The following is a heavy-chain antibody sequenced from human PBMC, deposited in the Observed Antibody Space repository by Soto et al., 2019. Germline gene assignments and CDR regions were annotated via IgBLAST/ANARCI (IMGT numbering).Heavy chain of an antibody. D-gene: IGHD2-2*01. V-gene: IGHV1-46*01. CDR3: ARDLFGTNEHSSSNRCNTDGDFDI. Sequence: ACVXVSFKSSLYTFTIYYMHFLLQAPGQGLDCIGIINPSGVSTSYAQKFQGRVTMTRDTSTSTVYMELSSLRSEDTAVYYCARDLFGTNEHSSSNRCNTDGDFDIWGQGTMVTVSS. J-gene: IGHJ3*02. CDR1: LYTFTIYY. CDR2: INPSGVST.